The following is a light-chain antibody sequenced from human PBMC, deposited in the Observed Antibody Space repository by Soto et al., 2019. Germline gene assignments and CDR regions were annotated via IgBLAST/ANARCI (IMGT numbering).Light chain of an antibody. CDR3: MQALQTPRT. Sequence: DTVMTQSPLSLPVTPGEPASISCRSSQNLLHSNGYNYLDWYLQKAGQSPQLLIYLGSNRASGVPDRFSGSGSGTDFTLKISGVEAEDVGVYYCMQALQTPRTFGQGTKVEIK. CDR2: LGS. V-gene: IGKV2-28*01. CDR1: QNLLHSNGYNY. J-gene: IGKJ1*01.